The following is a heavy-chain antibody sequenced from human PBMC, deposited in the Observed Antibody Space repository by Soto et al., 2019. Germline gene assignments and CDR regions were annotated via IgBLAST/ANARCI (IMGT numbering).Heavy chain of an antibody. J-gene: IGHJ4*02. Sequence: QITLKESGPTLVKPTQTLTLTCTFSGFSLTTTGLGVGWIRQPPGKPLEWLASIYWYDFQRYSPSLKSRLPNTNDTSKNLAVLTMTTMDPAETATYYCAHRPDGSHFDYWGQGILVTVSS. D-gene: IGHD6-25*01. CDR3: AHRPDGSHFDY. CDR1: GFSLTTTGLG. CDR2: IYWYDFQ. V-gene: IGHV2-5*01.